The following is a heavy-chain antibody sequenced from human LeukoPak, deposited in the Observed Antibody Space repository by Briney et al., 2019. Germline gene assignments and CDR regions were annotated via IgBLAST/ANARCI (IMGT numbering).Heavy chain of an antibody. J-gene: IGHJ4*02. CDR2: INHSGST. CDR3: ARLRPYYDFWSGYYRHYFDY. D-gene: IGHD3-3*01. CDR1: GGSFSGYY. Sequence: SETLSLTCAVYGGSFSGYYWSWIRQPPGKGLEWIGEINHSGSTNYNPSLKSRVTISVDTSKNQFSLKLSSVTAADTAVYYCARLRPYYDFWSGYYRHYFDYWGQGTLVTASS. V-gene: IGHV4-34*01.